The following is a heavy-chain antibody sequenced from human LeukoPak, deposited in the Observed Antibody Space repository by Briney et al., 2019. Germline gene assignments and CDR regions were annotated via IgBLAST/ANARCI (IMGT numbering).Heavy chain of an antibody. CDR1: GGSVSSGVYY. CDR2: VYYSGTT. D-gene: IGHD4-23*01. CDR3: ATYGGNYYFDY. Sequence: PSQTLSLTCTVSGGSVSSGVYYWSWIRQHPGQGLEWIGYVYYSGTTYYNLSLKSRVTISLDTSKNQFSLKLSSVTAADSAVYYCATYGGNYYFDYWGQGTLVTVSS. V-gene: IGHV4-31*03. J-gene: IGHJ4*02.